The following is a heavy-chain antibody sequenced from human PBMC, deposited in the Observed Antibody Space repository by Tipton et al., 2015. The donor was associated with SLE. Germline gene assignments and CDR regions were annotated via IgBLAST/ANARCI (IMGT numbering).Heavy chain of an antibody. J-gene: IGHJ4*02. CDR3: ARQSTGSYRFDN. CDR2: ISRDGSTT. V-gene: IGHV3-74*01. D-gene: IGHD1-26*01. CDR1: GFTFSSYW. Sequence: SLRLSCAASGFTFSSYWMHWVRQAPGKGLVWISRISRDGSTTYYTDSVKGRFTISRDNAKNSLYLQMNSLRAEDTAVYYCARQSTGSYRFDNWGQGALVTVSS.